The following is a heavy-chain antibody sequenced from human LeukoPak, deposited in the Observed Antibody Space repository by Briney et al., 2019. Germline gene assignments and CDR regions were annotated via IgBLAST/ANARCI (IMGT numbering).Heavy chain of an antibody. CDR3: GRNIGEATKGWWLDT. Sequence: ASVKVSCKASGYTFTNYDINWVRQATGQGLEWMGWMNPNNGNTDYAQKLQGRVTMTRNTSTSTAYMELSSLRSEDTALYYCGRNIGEATKGWWLDTWGQETPVTLST. V-gene: IGHV1-8*01. CDR1: GYTFTNYD. D-gene: IGHD1-26*01. CDR2: MNPNNGNT. J-gene: IGHJ5*02.